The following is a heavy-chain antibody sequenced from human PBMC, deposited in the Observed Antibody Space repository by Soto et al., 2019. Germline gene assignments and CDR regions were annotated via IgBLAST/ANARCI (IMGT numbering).Heavy chain of an antibody. CDR3: ARVSGWYHLDY. CDR2: INAGNGNT. J-gene: IGHJ4*02. CDR1: GYTFTNYA. Sequence: SVKVSCEASGYTFTNYAMHWVRQAPGQRLEWMGWINAGNGNTKYSQKFQGRVTITRDTSAGTAYMELSSLRSEDTAVYYCARVSGWYHLDYWGQGTLVTVSS. D-gene: IGHD6-19*01. V-gene: IGHV1-3*01.